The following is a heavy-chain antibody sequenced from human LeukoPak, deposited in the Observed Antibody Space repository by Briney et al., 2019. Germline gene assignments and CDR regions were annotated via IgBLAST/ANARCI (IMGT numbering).Heavy chain of an antibody. J-gene: IGHJ6*03. V-gene: IGHV4-38-2*02. Sequence: SETLSLTCNVSGYSISSGYYWGWIRQPPGKGLEWIGNIYHSGTSYYKPSLKSRVTFSLDMSKNQFSLKLGSVTAADTAVYYCARGFDYYYMDVWGKGITVIVSS. CDR2: IYHSGTS. CDR3: ARGFDYYYMDV. CDR1: GYSISSGYY.